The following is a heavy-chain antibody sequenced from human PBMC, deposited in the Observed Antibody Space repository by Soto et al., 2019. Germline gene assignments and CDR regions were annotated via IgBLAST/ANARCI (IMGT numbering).Heavy chain of an antibody. J-gene: IGHJ5*01. V-gene: IGHV4-34*01. CDR1: GGSFSGYY. D-gene: IGHD1-26*01. Sequence: PSETLSLTCAVYGGSFSGYYWSWIRQPPGRGLEWIGEINHSGSTNYNPSLKSRVTISVDTSKNQFSLKLSSVTAADTAVYYCARGTRGAVNWLDPGGQGTLVTVSS. CDR3: ARGTRGAVNWLDP. CDR2: INHSGST.